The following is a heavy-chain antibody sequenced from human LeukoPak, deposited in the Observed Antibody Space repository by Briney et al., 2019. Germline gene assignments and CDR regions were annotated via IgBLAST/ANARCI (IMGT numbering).Heavy chain of an antibody. J-gene: IGHJ4*02. V-gene: IGHV3-48*01. CDR1: GFTFSSYS. CDR3: ARVHTVVTPFDS. Sequence: GGSLRLSCAASGFTFSSYSMNWVRQAPGKWLEWVSYISSPSSTIYYADSVKGRFTISRDNAKSSLYPQMNSLRAEDTAVYYCARVHTVVTPFDSWGQGTLVTVSS. D-gene: IGHD4-23*01. CDR2: ISSPSSTI.